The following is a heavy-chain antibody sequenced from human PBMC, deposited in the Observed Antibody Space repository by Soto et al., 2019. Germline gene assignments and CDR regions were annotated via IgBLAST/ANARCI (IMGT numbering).Heavy chain of an antibody. CDR1: GGTFSSYT. V-gene: IGHV1-69*02. CDR3: ARVRKGYYGSGSYYLDY. J-gene: IGHJ4*02. CDR2: IIPILGIA. D-gene: IGHD3-10*01. Sequence: QVQLVQSGGEVKKPGSSVKVSCKASGGTFSSYTISWVRQAPGQGLEWMGRIIPILGIANYAQKFQGRVTITADKSTSTAYMELSSLRSEDTAVYYCARVRKGYYGSGSYYLDYWGQGTLVNVSS.